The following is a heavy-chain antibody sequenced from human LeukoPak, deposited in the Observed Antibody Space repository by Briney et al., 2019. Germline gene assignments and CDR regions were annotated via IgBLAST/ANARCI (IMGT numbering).Heavy chain of an antibody. CDR1: GFTFSSYE. CDR2: IRSKAYGGTT. J-gene: IGHJ4*02. D-gene: IGHD1-26*01. CDR3: TRALVGATRGTFDY. V-gene: IGHV3-49*04. Sequence: PGGSLRLSCAASGFTFSSYEMHWVRQAPGKGLEWVGFIRSKAYGGTTEYAASVKGRFTISRDDSKSIAYLQMNSLKTEDTAVYYCTRALVGATRGTFDYWGQGTLVTVSS.